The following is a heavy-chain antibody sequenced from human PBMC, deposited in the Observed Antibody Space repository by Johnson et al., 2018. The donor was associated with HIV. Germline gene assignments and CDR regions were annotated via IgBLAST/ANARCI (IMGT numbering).Heavy chain of an antibody. D-gene: IGHD6-19*01. CDR1: GFTFSSYA. Sequence: QVQLVESGGGVVQPGGSLRLSCAASGFTFSSYAMHWVRQAPGKGLEWVAVISYDGSNKYYADSVTGRFTISRDNSKNTLYLQMNSLRAEDTAVYYCARGRAVGGTRAFDIWGQGTMVTVSS. J-gene: IGHJ3*02. CDR3: ARGRAVGGTRAFDI. V-gene: IGHV3-30*04. CDR2: ISYDGSNK.